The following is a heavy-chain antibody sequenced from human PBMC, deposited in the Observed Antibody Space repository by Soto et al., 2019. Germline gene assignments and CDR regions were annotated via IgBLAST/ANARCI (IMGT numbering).Heavy chain of an antibody. CDR3: VKEQSSGYWRTADY. CDR2: VTYEETEI. CDR1: GFTFSDCG. J-gene: IGHJ4*02. Sequence: QVQLVESGGGVVQPGRSLRLSCAASGFTFSDCGMHWVRQAPGKGLEWVAGVTYEETEIHYADSVRGRFTISRDNSKNMGYLQLDSLRFEDTAVYYCVKEQSSGYWRTADYWGQGTLITVSS. V-gene: IGHV3-30*18. D-gene: IGHD6-25*01.